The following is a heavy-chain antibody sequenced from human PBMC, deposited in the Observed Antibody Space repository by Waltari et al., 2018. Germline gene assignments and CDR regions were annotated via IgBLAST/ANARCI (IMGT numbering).Heavy chain of an antibody. Sequence: QLQLQESGPGLVKPSETLSLTCTVSGGSISSSSYYWGWIRQPPGKGLEWIGSIYYSGSTYYNPSLKSRDTISVDTSKNQFSLKLSSVTAADTAVYYCARVLTWSGYYMDYYYYMDVWGKGTTVTISS. D-gene: IGHD3-3*01. CDR2: IYYSGST. V-gene: IGHV4-39*07. CDR1: GGSISSSSYY. CDR3: ARVLTWSGYYMDYYYYMDV. J-gene: IGHJ6*03.